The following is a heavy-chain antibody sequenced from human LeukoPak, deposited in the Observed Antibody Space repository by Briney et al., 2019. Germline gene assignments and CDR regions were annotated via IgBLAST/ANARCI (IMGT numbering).Heavy chain of an antibody. J-gene: IGHJ4*02. CDR3: ARDGEGYCTNGVCSFLDY. CDR2: ISYDGSNK. V-gene: IGHV3-30*03. Sequence: GRSLRLSCAASGFTFSSYGMHWVRQAPGKGLEWVAVISYDGSNKYYADSVKGRFTISRDNSKNTLYLQMNSLRAEDTAVYYCARDGEGYCTNGVCSFLDYWGQGTLVTVSS. D-gene: IGHD2-8*01. CDR1: GFTFSSYG.